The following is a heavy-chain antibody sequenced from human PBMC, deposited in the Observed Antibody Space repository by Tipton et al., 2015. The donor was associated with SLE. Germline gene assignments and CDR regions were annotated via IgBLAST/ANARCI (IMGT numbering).Heavy chain of an antibody. D-gene: IGHD2-2*02. CDR1: GFSFDNYG. CDR2: INSDGSST. J-gene: IGHJ6*03. CDR3: ARVPDTDFDYYMDV. Sequence: SLRLSCAASGFSFDNYGMTWVRQAPGKGLVWVSRINSDGSSTSYADSVKGRFTISRDNAKNTLYLQMNSLRSEDAAVYYCARVPDTDFDYYMDVWGNGTTVTVSS. V-gene: IGHV3-74*01.